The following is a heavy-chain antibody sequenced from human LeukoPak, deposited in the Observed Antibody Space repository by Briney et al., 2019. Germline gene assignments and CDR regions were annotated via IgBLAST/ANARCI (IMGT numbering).Heavy chain of an antibody. CDR2: MNPNSGNT. CDR1: GYTFTSYD. D-gene: IGHD6-19*01. V-gene: IGHV1-8*01. CDR3: ATRPNSAVAGDGHY. Sequence: ASVKVSCKASGYTFTSYDINWVRQATGQGLEWMGWMNPNSGNTGYAQKFQGRVTMTRNTSISTAYMELSSLRSEDTAVYYCATRPNSAVAGDGHYWGQGTLVTVSS. J-gene: IGHJ4*02.